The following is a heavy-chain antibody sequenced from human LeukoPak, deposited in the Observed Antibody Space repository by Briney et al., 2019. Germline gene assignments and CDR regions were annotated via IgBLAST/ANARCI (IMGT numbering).Heavy chain of an antibody. CDR2: VSGYNGNT. V-gene: IGHV1-18*01. Sequence: GASVKVSCKASGYTFTSYGISWVRQAPGQRLEWMGWVSGYNGNTKYAQKFQGRVTMTTDTSTSTAYMELRSLRSDDTAVYFCGNYDSRGKFDYWGQGTLVTVSS. D-gene: IGHD3-22*01. J-gene: IGHJ4*02. CDR3: GNYDSRGKFDY. CDR1: GYTFTSYG.